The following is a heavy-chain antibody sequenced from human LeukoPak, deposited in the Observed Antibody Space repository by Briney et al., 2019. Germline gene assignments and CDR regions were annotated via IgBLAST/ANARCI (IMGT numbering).Heavy chain of an antibody. V-gene: IGHV3-23*01. CDR3: AKALVYYDFWSGYYFDY. CDR1: RFTFSSYA. CDR2: ISGSGGST. J-gene: IGHJ4*02. Sequence: TGGSLRLSCAASRFTFSSYAMSWVRQAPGKGLEWVSAISGSGGSTYYADSVKGRFTISRDNSKNTLYLQMNSLRAEDTAVYYCAKALVYYDFWSGYYFDYWGQGTLVTVSS. D-gene: IGHD3-3*01.